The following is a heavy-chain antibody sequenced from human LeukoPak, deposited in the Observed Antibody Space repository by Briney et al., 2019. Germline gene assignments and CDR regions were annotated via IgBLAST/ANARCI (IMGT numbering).Heavy chain of an antibody. J-gene: IGHJ6*02. Sequence: GGSLRLSCATSGFTLRYYQMDWVRQAPGKGLEWVSYINVVNGAIYYADSVKGRFTISGDIATNSVYLQMNSLRAEDTALYYCVRDGNRGYDMDVWGQGTAVTVSS. D-gene: IGHD3-10*01. V-gene: IGHV3-48*01. CDR1: GFTLRYYQ. CDR3: VRDGNRGYDMDV. CDR2: INVVNGAI.